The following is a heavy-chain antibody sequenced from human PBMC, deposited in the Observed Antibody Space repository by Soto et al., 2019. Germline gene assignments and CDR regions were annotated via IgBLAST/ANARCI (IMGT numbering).Heavy chain of an antibody. CDR3: ARDLAAGDY. CDR1: GHTFTSYG. V-gene: IGHV1-18*01. Sequence: ASVKVSGNASGHTFTSYGIRWQRHAPGQGLEWMGIFSPTSGSTNYAQKFQGRVTLTMDTSTRTVYMELSSLRFDDTAVYYCARDLAAGDYWGQGTLVTVSS. CDR2: FSPTSGST. J-gene: IGHJ4*02. D-gene: IGHD6-13*01.